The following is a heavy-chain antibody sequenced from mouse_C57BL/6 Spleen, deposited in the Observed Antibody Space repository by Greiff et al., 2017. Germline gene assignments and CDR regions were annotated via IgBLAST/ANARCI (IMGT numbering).Heavy chain of an antibody. Sequence: EVKLMESGGGLVKPGGSLKLSCAASGFTFSSYAMSWVRQTPEKRLEWVATISDGGSYTYYPDNVKGRFTISRDNAKNNLYLQMSHLKSEDTAMYYCAQMGGPYYFDYWGQGTTLTVSS. J-gene: IGHJ2*01. CDR3: AQMGGPYYFDY. CDR2: ISDGGSYT. D-gene: IGHD2-3*01. CDR1: GFTFSSYA. V-gene: IGHV5-4*03.